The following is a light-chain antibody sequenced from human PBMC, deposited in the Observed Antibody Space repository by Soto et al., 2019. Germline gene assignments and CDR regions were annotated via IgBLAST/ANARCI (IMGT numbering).Light chain of an antibody. CDR3: QQYNDWWT. Sequence: EIVMTQSPATLSVSPGERATLSCRASQSVTSNLAWYQQKPGQAPRLLIFAASTRATRVPARFTGSGSGTEFTLTISSLQSEDFAVYYCQQYNDWWTFGQGTKVEIK. V-gene: IGKV3-15*01. CDR1: QSVTSN. CDR2: AAS. J-gene: IGKJ1*01.